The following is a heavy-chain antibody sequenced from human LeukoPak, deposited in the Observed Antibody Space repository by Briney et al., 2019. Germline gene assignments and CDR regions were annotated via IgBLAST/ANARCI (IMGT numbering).Heavy chain of an antibody. Sequence: GGSLRLSCAASGFTVITNDMTWVRQAPAKGLEWVPVLYSDGNTKYADSVQGRFTISRDNSKNTLYLEMNSLSPDDTAVYYCARGVEPLAANTLAYWGQGTLVTVSS. J-gene: IGHJ4*02. D-gene: IGHD1-14*01. CDR2: LYSDGNT. V-gene: IGHV3-53*01. CDR1: GFTVITND. CDR3: ARGVEPLAANTLAY.